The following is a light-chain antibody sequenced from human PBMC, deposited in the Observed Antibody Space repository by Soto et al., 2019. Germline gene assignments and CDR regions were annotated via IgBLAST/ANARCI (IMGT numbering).Light chain of an antibody. CDR2: GAF. CDR3: QQYGSSSFA. Sequence: EIVLTQSPGTLSVSPGERATLFCRARQSISSTYLPWYQKKPGQAPRLLLYGAFNSATGIPDRFSGSGSGTDFTLTISRLEPEDCAFYYCQQYGSSSFAFGPGTKVEIK. J-gene: IGKJ3*01. CDR1: QSISSTY. V-gene: IGKV3-20*01.